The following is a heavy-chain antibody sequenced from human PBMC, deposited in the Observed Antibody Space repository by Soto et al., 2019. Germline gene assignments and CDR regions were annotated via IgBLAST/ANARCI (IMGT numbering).Heavy chain of an antibody. Sequence: GASVKVSWKASGGTFNSYAISWVRQAPGQGLEWMGGIIPIFGTANYAQKFQGRVTITADESTSTAYMELSSLRSEDTAVYYCARNIFGYRYGYRAWGQGTLVTVSS. V-gene: IGHV1-69*13. CDR2: IIPIFGTA. CDR3: ARNIFGYRYGYRA. J-gene: IGHJ5*02. CDR1: GGTFNSYA. D-gene: IGHD5-18*01.